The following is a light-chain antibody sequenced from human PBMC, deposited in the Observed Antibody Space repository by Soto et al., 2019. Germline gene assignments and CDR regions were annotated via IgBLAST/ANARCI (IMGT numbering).Light chain of an antibody. CDR3: QQYNSYPPT. CDR2: AAS. J-gene: IGKJ2*01. CDR1: QDIRDY. V-gene: IGKV1-16*02. Sequence: DIQMTQSPSSLSASVGDRVTISCRASQDIRDYLAWFQQKPGKPPKTLIYAASRLQPGVPSKFSGSGSGTDFTLTISSLQPEDFATYYYQQYNSYPPTFGQGTRLDI.